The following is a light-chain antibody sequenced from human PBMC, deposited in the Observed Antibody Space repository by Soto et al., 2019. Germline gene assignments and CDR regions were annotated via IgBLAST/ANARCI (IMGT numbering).Light chain of an antibody. V-gene: IGKV1-9*01. CDR2: AAS. Sequence: DIRLTHPPSFWLASVEAGFTLISRPGKGLRINLAWYQKKPGKAPKLLIYAASTLQSGVPSRFSGSGSGTEFTLTISSLQPEDFATYYCQQLNSYLLFTFGPGTKVDIK. CDR1: KGLRIN. CDR3: QQLNSYLLFT. J-gene: IGKJ3*01.